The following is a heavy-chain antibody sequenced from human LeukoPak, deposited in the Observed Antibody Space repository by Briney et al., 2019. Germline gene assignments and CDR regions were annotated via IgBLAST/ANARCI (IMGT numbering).Heavy chain of an antibody. CDR2: ISRTGISI. CDR3: ARGACSSNWYVDY. D-gene: IGHD6-13*01. CDR1: GFTLSSYD. Sequence: PAGSLTLSCAASGFTLSSYDMNWVRLAPGQGLEWVTYISRTGISIYYAESVKGRFTISRVSAKNSLYLQMNSLRAEYTAVYYCARGACSSNWYVDYWGQGTLVTVAS. V-gene: IGHV3-48*03. J-gene: IGHJ4*02.